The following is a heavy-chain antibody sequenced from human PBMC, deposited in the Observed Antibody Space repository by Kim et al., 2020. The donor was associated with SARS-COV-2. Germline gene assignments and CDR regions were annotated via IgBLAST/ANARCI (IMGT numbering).Heavy chain of an antibody. D-gene: IGHD6-13*01. J-gene: IGHJ6*02. CDR1: GGSISSSSYH. CDR3: ARQSDSSSWYYYYYGMDV. CDR2: IYYSGST. Sequence: SETLSLTCTVSGGSISSSSYHWGWIRQPPGKGLEWIGSIYYSGSTYYNPSLKSRVTISVDTSKNQFSLKLSSVTAADTAVYYCARQSDSSSWYYYYYGMDVWGQGTTVTVSS. V-gene: IGHV4-39*01.